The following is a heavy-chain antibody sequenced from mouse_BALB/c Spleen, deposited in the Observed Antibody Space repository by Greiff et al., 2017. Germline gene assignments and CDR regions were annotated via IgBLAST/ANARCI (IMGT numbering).Heavy chain of an antibody. V-gene: IGHV3-6*02. Sequence: VQLQQSGPGLVQPSQSLSLTCSVTGYSITSCYYWNWIRQFPGNKLEWMGYISYDGSNNYNPSLKNRISITRDTSKNQFFLKLNSVTTEDTATYYCARGDPIPWFAYWGQGTLVTVSA. CDR1: GYSITSCYY. CDR3: ARGDPIPWFAY. J-gene: IGHJ3*01. D-gene: IGHD3-3*01. CDR2: ISYDGSN.